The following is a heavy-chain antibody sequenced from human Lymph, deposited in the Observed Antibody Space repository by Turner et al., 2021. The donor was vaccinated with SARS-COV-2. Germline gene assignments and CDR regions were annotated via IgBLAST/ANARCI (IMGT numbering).Heavy chain of an antibody. CDR3: ATVLCTGSSCYYYGMDV. Sequence: QVQLVQSGAEVKKPGASVTVSCNVSGYTLTELSMHWVRQAPGKGLEWMGGFDPEDGEIIYAQKFQGRVTMTEDTSTDTAYMELSSLRSEDTAVYYCATVLCTGSSCYYYGMDVWGQGTTVTVSS. CDR2: FDPEDGEI. J-gene: IGHJ6*02. V-gene: IGHV1-24*01. D-gene: IGHD2-15*01. CDR1: GYTLTELS.